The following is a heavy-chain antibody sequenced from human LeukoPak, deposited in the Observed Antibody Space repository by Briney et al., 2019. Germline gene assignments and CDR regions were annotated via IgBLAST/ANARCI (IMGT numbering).Heavy chain of an antibody. J-gene: IGHJ6*02. CDR1: GYTLTELS. D-gene: IGHD3-9*01. CDR3: ATTRYFYYYYGMDV. V-gene: IGHV1-24*01. Sequence: ASVKVSCKVSGYTLTELSMHWVRQAPGKGLEWMGGFDPEDGETIYAQKFQGRVTMTEDTSTDTAYMELSSLRSEDTAVYYCATTRYFYYYYGMDVWGQGTTVTVSS. CDR2: FDPEDGET.